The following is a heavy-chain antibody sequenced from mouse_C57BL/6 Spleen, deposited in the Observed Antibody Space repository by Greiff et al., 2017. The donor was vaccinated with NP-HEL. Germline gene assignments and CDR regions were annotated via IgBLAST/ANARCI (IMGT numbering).Heavy chain of an antibody. CDR2: IYPGSGST. CDR3: VREGLLRKDSFCDY. Sequence: QVQLQQPGAELVKPGASVKMSCKASGYTFTSYWITWVKQRPGQGLEWIGDIYPGSGSTNYNEKFKSKATLTVDTSSSTAYMQLSSLTSEDSAVYYGVREGLLRKDSFCDYWGQGTTLTVSS. V-gene: IGHV1-55*01. D-gene: IGHD1-1*01. J-gene: IGHJ2*01. CDR1: GYTFTSYW.